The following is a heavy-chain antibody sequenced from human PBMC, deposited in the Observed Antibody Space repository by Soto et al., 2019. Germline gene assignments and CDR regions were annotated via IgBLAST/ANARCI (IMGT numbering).Heavy chain of an antibody. CDR1: GGTLNSYA. Sequence: QVQLVQSGVEVKKPGSSVKVSCKASGGTLNSYAIDWVRQAPGQGLEWMGGIIPIFGNTYYAQRLQGRVKRTADESTRTAYMELSTLTSEETAVYYCARGTVTGSEYNFYYYGVDVWGQGTTVIVSS. V-gene: IGHV1-69*12. J-gene: IGHJ6*02. CDR3: ARGTVTGSEYNFYYYGVDV. D-gene: IGHD1-1*01. CDR2: IIPIFGNT.